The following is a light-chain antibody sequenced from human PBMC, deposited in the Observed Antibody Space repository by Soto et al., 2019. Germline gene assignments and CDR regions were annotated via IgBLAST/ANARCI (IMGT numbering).Light chain of an antibody. CDR1: SSNIGCNT. J-gene: IGLJ2*01. Sequence: QLVLTQPPSASGTPGQRVTISCSGSSSNIGCNTVNWYQQLPGTAPKLLIYSNNQRPSGVPDRFSGSKSGTSASLAISGLQSEDEADYYCAAWDDSLNGVVFGGGTKLTVL. CDR2: SNN. V-gene: IGLV1-44*01. CDR3: AAWDDSLNGVV.